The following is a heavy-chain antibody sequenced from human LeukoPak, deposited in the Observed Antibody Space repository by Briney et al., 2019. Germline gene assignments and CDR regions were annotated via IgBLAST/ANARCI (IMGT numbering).Heavy chain of an antibody. CDR2: ISSSSSTI. Sequence: GGSLRLSCAASGFMFSSNWMSWVRLAPGKGLEWVSYISSSSSTIYYADSVKGRFTISRDNAKNSLYLQMNSLRAEDTAVYYCARTSGSYYFDYWGQGTLVTVSS. V-gene: IGHV3-48*01. D-gene: IGHD1-26*01. CDR1: GFMFSSNW. J-gene: IGHJ4*02. CDR3: ARTSGSYYFDY.